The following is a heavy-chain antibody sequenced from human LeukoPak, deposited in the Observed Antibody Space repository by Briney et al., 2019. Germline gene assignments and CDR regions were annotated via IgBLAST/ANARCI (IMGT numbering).Heavy chain of an antibody. J-gene: IGHJ4*02. V-gene: IGHV4-30-4*01. CDR3: AGRHMVRGVILGFFGFDH. CDR2: IYYSGST. Sequence: SETLSLTCNVSGGSINTGDYYWIWIRQSPGKGLEGMGYIYYSGSTYYNPSRQRRLTISLDTSKNQFSLKLTSVTAADTAVYYCAGRHMVRGVILGFFGFDHWGQGTLATVSS. CDR1: GGSINTGDYY. D-gene: IGHD3-10*01.